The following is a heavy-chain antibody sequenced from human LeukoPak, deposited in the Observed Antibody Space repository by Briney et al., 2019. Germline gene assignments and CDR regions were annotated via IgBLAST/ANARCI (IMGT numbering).Heavy chain of an antibody. J-gene: IGHJ4*02. D-gene: IGHD5-12*01. CDR2: IKDDGSEK. Sequence: QPGRSLRLSCAASGFTFSSYWMSWVRQAPGKGLEWVANIKDDGSEKYYVDSVKGRFTISRDNAKNSLYLQMNSLRAEDTAAYFCVGALFDYNANDFWGQGTLVTVSS. V-gene: IGHV3-7*02. CDR1: GFTFSSYW. CDR3: VGALFDYNANDF.